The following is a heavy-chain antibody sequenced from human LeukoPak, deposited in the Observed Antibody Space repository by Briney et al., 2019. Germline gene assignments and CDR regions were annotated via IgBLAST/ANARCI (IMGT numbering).Heavy chain of an antibody. CDR2: INPNSGDT. V-gene: IGHV1-2*02. CDR3: ARGSGNYNFDH. J-gene: IGHJ4*02. D-gene: IGHD1-26*01. Sequence: ASVKVSCKASGYIFTAYYLLWVRQAPGQGLRWMGWINPNSGDTETAQKFQGRVTMTRDTPVSTAYMDLSRLRSDDTAVYYCARGSGNYNFDHWGQGTLVTVSS. CDR1: GYIFTAYY.